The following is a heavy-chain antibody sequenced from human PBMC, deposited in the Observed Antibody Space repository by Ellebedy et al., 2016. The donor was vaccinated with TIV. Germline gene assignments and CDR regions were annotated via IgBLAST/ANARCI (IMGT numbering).Heavy chain of an antibody. CDR3: AGIADVRFDP. V-gene: IGHV3-7*01. Sequence: GESLKISCAASGFTFSSEWMSWVRQAPGKGLEWVANIKQDESEKYYLDSVKGRFTISRDNAKSSLYLQMNSLRPEDTAVHYCAGIADVRFDPWGQGTLVSVSS. D-gene: IGHD3-10*02. CDR2: IKQDESEK. J-gene: IGHJ5*02. CDR1: GFTFSSEW.